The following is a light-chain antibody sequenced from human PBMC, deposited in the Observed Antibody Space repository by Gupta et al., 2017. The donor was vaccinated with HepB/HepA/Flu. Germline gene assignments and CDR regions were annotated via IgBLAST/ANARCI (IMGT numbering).Light chain of an antibody. Sequence: DIQMTQSPSTLSASVGDRVTITCRASQTFTITSWLAWYQQKPGKAPKLLIYKTSSLESGVPSRFSGSGYGTEFTLTISSLQPDDFATYYCQRQQVKSYSWTFGQGTKVEIK. CDR2: KTS. J-gene: IGKJ1*01. V-gene: IGKV1-5*03. CDR3: QRQQVKSYSWT. CDR1: QTFTITSW.